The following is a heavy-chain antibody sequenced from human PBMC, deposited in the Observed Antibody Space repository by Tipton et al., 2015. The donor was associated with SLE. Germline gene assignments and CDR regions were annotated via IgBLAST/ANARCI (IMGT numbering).Heavy chain of an antibody. D-gene: IGHD2-21*01. J-gene: IGHJ3*01. CDR1: GGSISSGSYY. CDR2: IYTSGST. CDR3: AREGKRPGDFDV. Sequence: TLSLTCTVSGGSISSGSYYWSWIRQPAGKGLEWIGYIYTSGSTNYNPSLKSRVTISVDTSKNQFSLKLSSVTAADTAVYYCAREGKRPGDFDVWGQGTMVTASS. V-gene: IGHV4-61*09.